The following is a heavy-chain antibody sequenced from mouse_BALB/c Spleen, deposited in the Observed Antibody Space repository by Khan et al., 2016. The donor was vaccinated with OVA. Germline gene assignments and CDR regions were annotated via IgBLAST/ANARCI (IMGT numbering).Heavy chain of an antibody. J-gene: IGHJ3*01. D-gene: IGHD2-14*01. Sequence: EMELVESGPSLVKPSQTLSLTCSVTGDSITTGYWNWIRKFPGNKLEYMGYIIYTGYTYYNPSLKSRISITRHTSNNQYYLQLNSVTDEDTATYYCARSTYRYAFVYWGQGTLVTVSA. CDR1: GDSITTGY. CDR3: ARSTYRYAFVY. CDR2: IIYTGYT. V-gene: IGHV3-8*02.